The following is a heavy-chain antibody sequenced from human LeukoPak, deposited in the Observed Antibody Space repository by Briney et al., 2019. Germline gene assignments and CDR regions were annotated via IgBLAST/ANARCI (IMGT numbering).Heavy chain of an antibody. D-gene: IGHD1-1*01. J-gene: IGHJ5*02. CDR2: IYSGGST. CDR1: GFTVSSNY. V-gene: IGHV3-53*01. Sequence: PGGSLRLSCAASGFTVSSNYMSWVRQAPGKGLEWVSVIYSGGSTYYADSVKGRFTISRDNSKNTLYLQMNSLRAEDTAVYYCARESERLIGTFDPWGQGTLVTVSS. CDR3: ARESERLIGTFDP.